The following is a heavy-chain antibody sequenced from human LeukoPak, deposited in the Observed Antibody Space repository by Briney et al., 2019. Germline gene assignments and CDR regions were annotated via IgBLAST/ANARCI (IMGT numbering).Heavy chain of an antibody. Sequence: AGGSLRLSCAASGFAFSSYGMHWVRQAPGKGPEWVAFIHYDGSNKYYADSVKGRFTISRDNSKNTLYPQMNSLRAEDTAVYYCAKDERWLAVAGYYFDYWGQGTLVTVSS. V-gene: IGHV3-30*02. CDR1: GFAFSSYG. CDR2: IHYDGSNK. CDR3: AKDERWLAVAGYYFDY. J-gene: IGHJ4*02. D-gene: IGHD6-19*01.